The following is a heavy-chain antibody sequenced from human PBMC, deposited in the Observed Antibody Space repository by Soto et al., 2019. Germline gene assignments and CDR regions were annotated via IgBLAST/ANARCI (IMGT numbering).Heavy chain of an antibody. CDR3: ARDRCSGGSCLHDAFDI. V-gene: IGHV1-18*04. CDR1: GGTFSSYG. CDR2: ISAYNGNT. J-gene: IGHJ3*02. D-gene: IGHD2-15*01. Sequence: ASVKVSCKASGGTFSSYGISWVRQAPGQGLEWMGWISAYNGNTNYAQKLQGRVTMTTDTSTSTAYMELRSLRSDDTAVYYCARDRCSGGSCLHDAFDIWGQGTMVTVSS.